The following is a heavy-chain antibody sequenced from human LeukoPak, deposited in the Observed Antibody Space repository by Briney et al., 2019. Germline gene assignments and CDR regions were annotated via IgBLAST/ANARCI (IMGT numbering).Heavy chain of an antibody. CDR1: GFTFSDYY. Sequence: PGGSLRLSCAASGFTFSDYYMSWIRQAPGKGLDWVSYISSSGSTIYYADSVKGRFTISRDNAKNSLYLQMNSLRAEDTAVYYCARDLEIAAAGYYYYYGMDVWGQGTTVTVSS. J-gene: IGHJ6*02. CDR3: ARDLEIAAAGYYYYYGMDV. V-gene: IGHV3-11*01. CDR2: ISSSGSTI. D-gene: IGHD6-13*01.